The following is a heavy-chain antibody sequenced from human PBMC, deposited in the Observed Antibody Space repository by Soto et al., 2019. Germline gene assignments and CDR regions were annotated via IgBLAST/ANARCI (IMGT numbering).Heavy chain of an antibody. CDR2: IWYDGSYK. Sequence: GSLRLSCAASGFTFSGHGMHWVRQAPGKGLEWVAIIWYDGSYKYYGDSVKGRFTISRDNSKNILYLEMNGLRAGDTAIYYCARADSHYGMDVWGPGTTVTVSS. V-gene: IGHV3-33*01. J-gene: IGHJ6*02. CDR3: ARADSHYGMDV. D-gene: IGHD3-22*01. CDR1: GFTFSGHG.